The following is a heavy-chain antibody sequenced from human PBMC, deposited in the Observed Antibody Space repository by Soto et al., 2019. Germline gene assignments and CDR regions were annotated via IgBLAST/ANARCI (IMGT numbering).Heavy chain of an antibody. D-gene: IGHD3-22*01. CDR1: SGSISTNSYL. J-gene: IGHJ6*02. Sequence: LSLTCSVSSGSISTNSYLWGWIRHPPLKVLEWIGAILYSGDTYYSESLKSRVTMSVDTAKNQFSLKLNSVTAADTAVYYCARQGRNTKIVILRHYATDFWGQGTAVTVSS. CDR3: ARQGRNTKIVILRHYATDF. CDR2: ILYSGDT. V-gene: IGHV4-39*01.